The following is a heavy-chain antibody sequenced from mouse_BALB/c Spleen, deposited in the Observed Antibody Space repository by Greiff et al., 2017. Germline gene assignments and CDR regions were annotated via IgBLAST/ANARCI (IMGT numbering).Heavy chain of an antibody. CDR2: ISYSGST. V-gene: IGHV3-2*02. CDR1: GYSITSDYA. D-gene: IGHD3-1*01. Sequence: EVLLQESGPGLVKPSQSLSLTCTVTGYSITSDYAWNWIRQFPGNKLEWMGYISYSGSTSYNPSLKSRISITRDTSKNQFFLQLNSVTTEDTATYYCAPLGHGFAYWGQGTLVTVSA. J-gene: IGHJ3*01. CDR3: APLGHGFAY.